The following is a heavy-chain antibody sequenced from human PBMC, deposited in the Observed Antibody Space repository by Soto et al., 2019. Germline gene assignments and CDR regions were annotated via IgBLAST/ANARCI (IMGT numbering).Heavy chain of an antibody. V-gene: IGHV1-18*01. CDR3: ARKDGYNPYYYYGMDV. J-gene: IGHJ6*02. CDR1: GLTFTSCG. CDR2: ISAYNGNT. Sequence: GAPVEVSWEASGLTFTSCGISWVGQAPGQGLEWMGWISAYNGNTNYAQKLQGRVTMTTDTSTSTAYMELRSLRSDDTAVYYCARKDGYNPYYYYGMDVWGQGTTVTVSS. D-gene: IGHD5-12*01.